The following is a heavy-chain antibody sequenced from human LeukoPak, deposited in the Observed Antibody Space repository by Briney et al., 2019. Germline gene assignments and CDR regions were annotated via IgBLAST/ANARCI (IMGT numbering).Heavy chain of an antibody. CDR3: AKDREDYYDSSGYFDP. D-gene: IGHD3-22*01. CDR1: GFTFSSYG. J-gene: IGHJ5*02. CDR2: ISYDGSNK. Sequence: PGGSLRLSCAASGFTFSSYGMHWVRQAPGKGLEWVAVISYDGSNKYYADSVKGRFTISRDNSKNTLYLQMNSLRAEDTAVYYCAKDREDYYDSSGYFDPWGQGTLVTVSS. V-gene: IGHV3-30*18.